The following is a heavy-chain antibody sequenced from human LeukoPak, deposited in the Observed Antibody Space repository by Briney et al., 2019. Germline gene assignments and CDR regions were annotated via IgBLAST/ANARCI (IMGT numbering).Heavy chain of an antibody. CDR2: ISGSGGST. CDR3: ASLACSGGSCYSDAFDI. D-gene: IGHD2-15*01. V-gene: IGHV3-23*01. Sequence: PGGSLRLSCAASGFTFSSYAMSWVRQAPGKGLEWVSAISGSGGSTHYADSVKGRFTISRDNSKNTLYLQMNSLRAEDTAVYYCASLACSGGSCYSDAFDIWGQGTMVTVSS. CDR1: GFTFSSYA. J-gene: IGHJ3*02.